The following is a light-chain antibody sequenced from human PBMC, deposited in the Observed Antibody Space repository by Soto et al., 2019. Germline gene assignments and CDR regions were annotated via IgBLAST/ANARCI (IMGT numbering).Light chain of an antibody. J-gene: IGKJ1*01. CDR1: QIIRTY. CDR2: GAS. Sequence: DIQMTQSPTTLSASVGDRVTMTSRMSQIIRTYLNWYQQKPGTAPKVLIYGASSLQSGVPSRFSGSGSGTEFTLTINNFLPEDVATYHCQKTYGTPPTFGQGTKVEV. V-gene: IGKV1-39*01. CDR3: QKTYGTPPT.